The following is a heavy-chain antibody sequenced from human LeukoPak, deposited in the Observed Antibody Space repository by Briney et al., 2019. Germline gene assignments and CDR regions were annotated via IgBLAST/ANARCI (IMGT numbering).Heavy chain of an antibody. CDR3: ATFYDFWSGYSPRHFDY. D-gene: IGHD3-3*01. J-gene: IGHJ4*02. CDR1: GFTFSSYA. Sequence: GVSLRLFYASSGFTFSSYAMSGVPEAPGKGLEWVSAISGSGGSTYYADSVKGRFTISRDNSKNTLYLQMNSLRAEDTAVYYCATFYDFWSGYSPRHFDYWGQGTLVTVSS. CDR2: ISGSGGST. V-gene: IGHV3-23*01.